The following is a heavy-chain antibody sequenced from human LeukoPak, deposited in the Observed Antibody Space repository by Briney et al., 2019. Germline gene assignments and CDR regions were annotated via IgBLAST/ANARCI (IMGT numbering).Heavy chain of an antibody. CDR1: GFPVINNY. Sequence: PGGSLSLSCAASGFPVINNYMSWVRQAPGKGLEWVSVIYNDGRTFYADSVKGRFTISRHNSKNTLYLQMNSLRAEDTAVYYCARVPLHPTISNFDFWGQGTLVTVSS. J-gene: IGHJ4*02. CDR3: ARVPLHPTISNFDF. V-gene: IGHV3-53*04. CDR2: IYNDGRT. D-gene: IGHD2/OR15-2a*01.